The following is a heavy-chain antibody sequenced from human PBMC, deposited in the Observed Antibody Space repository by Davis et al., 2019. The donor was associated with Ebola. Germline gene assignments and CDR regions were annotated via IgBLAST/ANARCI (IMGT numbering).Heavy chain of an antibody. CDR3: AKDDYHSGSPFDY. CDR1: GFTFSSYA. Sequence: GESLKISCAASGFTFSSYAMSWVRQAPGKGLEWVSTLGTRATTTYYADSVKGRFTISRDNSKNTLYLQMNSLRAEDTAVYYCAKDDYHSGSPFDYWGLGTTVTVSS. V-gene: IGHV3-23*01. J-gene: IGHJ4*03. D-gene: IGHD1-26*01. CDR2: LGTRATTT.